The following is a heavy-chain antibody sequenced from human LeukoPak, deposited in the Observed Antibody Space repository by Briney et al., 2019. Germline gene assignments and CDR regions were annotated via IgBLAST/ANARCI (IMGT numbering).Heavy chain of an antibody. CDR3: AKTDFWSGYTDY. Sequence: GGSLRLSCAASGFTFSTYAMSWVRQAPGKGLEWVSAISGSGGSTYYADSVKGRFTISRDNSKNTLYLQMNSLRAEDTAVYYCAKTDFWSGYTDYWGQGTLVTVSS. D-gene: IGHD3-3*01. CDR2: ISGSGGST. V-gene: IGHV3-23*01. J-gene: IGHJ4*02. CDR1: GFTFSTYA.